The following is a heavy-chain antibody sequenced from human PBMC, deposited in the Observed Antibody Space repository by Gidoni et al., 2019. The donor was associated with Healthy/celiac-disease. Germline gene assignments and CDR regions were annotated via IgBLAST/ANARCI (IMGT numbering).Heavy chain of an antibody. Sequence: QVQLVQSGAEVKKPGASVKVSCKASGYTFTSYYMHWVRQAPGQGLEWMGIINPSGGSTSYAQKFQGRVTMTRDTSTSTVYMELSSLRSEDTAVYYCAREYYYDSSGAYYYYGMDVWGQGTTVTVSS. CDR1: GYTFTSYY. CDR3: AREYYYDSSGAYYYYGMDV. CDR2: INPSGGST. V-gene: IGHV1-46*01. J-gene: IGHJ6*02. D-gene: IGHD3-22*01.